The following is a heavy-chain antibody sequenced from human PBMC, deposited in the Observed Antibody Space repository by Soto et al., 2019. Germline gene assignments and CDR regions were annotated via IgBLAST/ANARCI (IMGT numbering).Heavy chain of an antibody. CDR1: GGSISSSSYY. D-gene: IGHD3-22*01. J-gene: IGHJ4*02. CDR2: IYYSGST. CDR3: ARLGSSGPFDY. V-gene: IGHV4-39*01. Sequence: LSLTCTVSGGSISSSSYYWGWIRQPPGKGLEWIGSIYYSGSTYYNPSLKSRVTISVDTSKNQLSLKLSSVTAADTAVYYCARLGSSGPFDYWGQGTLVTVSS.